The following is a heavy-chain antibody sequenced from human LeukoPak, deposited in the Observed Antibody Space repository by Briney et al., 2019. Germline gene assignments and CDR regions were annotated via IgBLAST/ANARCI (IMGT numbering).Heavy chain of an antibody. V-gene: IGHV1-69*04. CDR2: IIPILGIA. D-gene: IGHD5-12*01. CDR3: ARDRRASGYDYGYYYYYGMDV. CDR1: GGTFSSYA. J-gene: IGHJ6*02. Sequence: SVKVSCKASGGTFSSYAISWVRQAPGQGLEWMGRIIPILGIANYAQKFQGRVTITADKSTSTAYMELSSLRSEDTAVYYCARDRRASGYDYGYYYYYGMDVWGQGTTVTVSS.